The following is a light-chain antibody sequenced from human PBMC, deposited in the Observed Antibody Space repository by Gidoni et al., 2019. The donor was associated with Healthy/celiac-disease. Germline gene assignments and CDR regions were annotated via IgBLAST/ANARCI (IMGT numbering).Light chain of an antibody. J-gene: IGKJ3*01. V-gene: IGKV1-39*01. CDR2: AAS. CDR3: QQSYSTPSLCT. Sequence: DIQLTQSPSSLSASVGDRVTITCRASQSISSDLNWYQQKPVKAPKLLIYAASSLPSGVPSRFSCSRAGTEFTLTTKVLQPEDFATYYCQQSYSTPSLCTFGPGTKVDIK. CDR1: QSISSD.